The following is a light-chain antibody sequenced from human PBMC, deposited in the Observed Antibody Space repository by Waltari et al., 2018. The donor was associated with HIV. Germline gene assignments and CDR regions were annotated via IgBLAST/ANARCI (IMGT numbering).Light chain of an antibody. CDR1: QTISSR. V-gene: IGKV1-5*03. Sequence: DIQMTQTPSPLSASVGTRVTITCRARQTISSRLAWYQQKPGKAPRLLIYKTSDLETGVTTTFSGSGSGTEFTLTISSLQPDDFASYYCQQYYSDPYTFGQGTKLEIK. CDR2: KTS. J-gene: IGKJ2*01. CDR3: QQYYSDPYT.